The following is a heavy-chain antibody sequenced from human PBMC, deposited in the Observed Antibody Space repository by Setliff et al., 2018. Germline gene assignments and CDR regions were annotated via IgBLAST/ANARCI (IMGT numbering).Heavy chain of an antibody. CDR2: IYSGDRNT. CDR1: GFTFSTYA. J-gene: IGHJ1*01. D-gene: IGHD6-13*01. V-gene: IGHV3-23*05. Sequence: GGSLRLSCAASGFTFSTYAMSWVRQAPWKGLEWVSTIYSGDRNTFYADSVKGRFTISRDNTNNSLYLQMNNLRVEDTALYYCARGGVAATAPNGLWGQGTLVTVSS. CDR3: ARGGVAATAPNGL.